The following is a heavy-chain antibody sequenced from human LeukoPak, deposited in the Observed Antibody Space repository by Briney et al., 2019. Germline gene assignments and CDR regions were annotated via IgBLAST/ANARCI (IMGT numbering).Heavy chain of an antibody. D-gene: IGHD3-16*02. Sequence: LSLTCTVSGGPISSGGYYWSWIRQHPGKGLEWVSAISGSGGSTYYADSVKGRFTISRDNAKNSLYLQMNSLRAEDTAVYYCARDYGGFFPVIEYYFDYWGQGTLVTVSS. CDR3: ARDYGGFFPVIEYYFDY. CDR2: ISGSGGST. CDR1: GGPISSGGYY. J-gene: IGHJ4*02. V-gene: IGHV3-11*04.